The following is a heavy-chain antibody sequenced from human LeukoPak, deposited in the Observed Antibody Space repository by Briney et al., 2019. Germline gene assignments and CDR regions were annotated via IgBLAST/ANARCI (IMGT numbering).Heavy chain of an antibody. Sequence: GGSLRLSCAASGFTVNSNYMSWFRQAPGQGLEWVSIIYSGGTTHYADSVKGRFTISRDNTKNTLYLQMDSLRAEDTAVYYCARHRGPTLYNTVYFDCWGQGTLVTVSS. CDR1: GFTVNSNY. J-gene: IGHJ4*02. CDR3: ARHRGPTLYNTVYFDC. CDR2: IYSGGTT. D-gene: IGHD1-14*01. V-gene: IGHV3-53*01.